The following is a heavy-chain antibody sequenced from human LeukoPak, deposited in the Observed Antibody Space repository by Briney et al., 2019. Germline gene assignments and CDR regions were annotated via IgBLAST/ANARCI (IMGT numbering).Heavy chain of an antibody. CDR1: GLASTSFG. Sequence: GGSLRLSCAASGLASTSFGWNWVRQAPGKGLEWVSSISGKDGNTYYADSVKGRFTISTDNSRNTIFLQMNSLRGEDTALYFCVKSPLGSCPNDKCSFYFFDSWGQGTLVTVSS. J-gene: IGHJ4*02. D-gene: IGHD2-8*01. V-gene: IGHV3-23*01. CDR3: VKSPLGSCPNDKCSFYFFDS. CDR2: ISGKDGNT.